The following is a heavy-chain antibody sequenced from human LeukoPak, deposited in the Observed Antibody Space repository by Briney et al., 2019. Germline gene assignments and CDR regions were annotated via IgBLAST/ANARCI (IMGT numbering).Heavy chain of an antibody. J-gene: IGHJ4*02. CDR2: IRSKANSYAT. V-gene: IGHV3-73*01. CDR3: AKGLYSGSYFLDY. D-gene: IGHD1-26*01. CDR1: GFTFSGSA. Sequence: PGGSLRLSCAASGFTFSGSAMHWVRQASGKGLEWVGRIRSKANSYATAYAASVKGRFTISRDDSKNTLYLQMNSLRAEDTAVYYCAKGLYSGSYFLDYWGQGTLVTVSS.